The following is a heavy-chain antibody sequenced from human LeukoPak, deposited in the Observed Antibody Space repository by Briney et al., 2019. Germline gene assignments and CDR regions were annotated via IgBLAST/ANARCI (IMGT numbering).Heavy chain of an antibody. CDR3: AKDGVQSITMIVVVITTFDY. CDR1: GFTFSSYA. J-gene: IGHJ4*02. D-gene: IGHD3-22*01. Sequence: PGGSLRLSCAASGFTFSSYAMSWVRQAPGKGLEWVSAISGSGGSTYYADSVKGRFTISRDNSKNTLYLQMNSLRAEDTAVCYCAKDGVQSITMIVVVITTFDYWGQGTLVTVSS. V-gene: IGHV3-23*01. CDR2: ISGSGGST.